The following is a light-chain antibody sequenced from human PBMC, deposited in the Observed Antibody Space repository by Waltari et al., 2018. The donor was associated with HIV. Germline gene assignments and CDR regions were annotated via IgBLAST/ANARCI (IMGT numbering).Light chain of an antibody. V-gene: IGLV1-51*01. J-gene: IGLJ1*01. CDR3: GTWDSSLSAVV. Sequence: QSVLPPPPSVSAAPGQTFTISCSGSPSTIRKNYVSRYQRLPGTAPKLLIYDNSERPSGIPDRFSGSKSGTSATLGITGLQTGDEADYYCGTWDSSLSAVVFGTGTKVTVL. CDR2: DNS. CDR1: PSTIRKNY.